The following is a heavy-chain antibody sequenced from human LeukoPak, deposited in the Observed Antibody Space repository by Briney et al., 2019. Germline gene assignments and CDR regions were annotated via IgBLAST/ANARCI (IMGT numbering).Heavy chain of an antibody. CDR3: AKDPIPVAGNNYYRMDV. J-gene: IGHJ6*02. CDR2: IYSGDST. Sequence: GGSLRLSCAASGFTVSSNYISWVRQAPGKGLEWVSVIYSGDSTYYADSVKGRFSISRDNSKNTVYLQMNSLRAEDAAVYYCAKDPIPVAGNNYYRMDVWGQGTTVSVSS. CDR1: GFTVSSNY. D-gene: IGHD6-19*01. V-gene: IGHV3-53*01.